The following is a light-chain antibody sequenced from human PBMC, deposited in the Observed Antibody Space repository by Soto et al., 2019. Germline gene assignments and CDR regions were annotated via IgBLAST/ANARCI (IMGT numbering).Light chain of an antibody. CDR3: GTWDSSLRGYV. Sequence: QSVLTQPPSVSAAPGQKVTISCSGRSSNLGNNFVSWYQHLPGTAPKLLIYENNKRPSGIPDRFSGSKSGTSASLGITGLQTGDEADYYCGTWDSSLRGYVFATGTKVTVL. V-gene: IGLV1-51*02. CDR1: SSNLGNNF. CDR2: ENN. J-gene: IGLJ1*01.